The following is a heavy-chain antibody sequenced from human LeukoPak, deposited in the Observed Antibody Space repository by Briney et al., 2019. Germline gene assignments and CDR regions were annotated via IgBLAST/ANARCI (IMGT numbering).Heavy chain of an antibody. Sequence: GESLKISCKGSGYSFTSYWIGWVRQMPGEGLEWMGIIYPGDSDTRYSPSFQGQVTISADKSISTAYLQWSSLKASDTAMYYCARREFDYGDYEDAFDIWGQGTMVTVSS. V-gene: IGHV5-51*01. CDR1: GYSFTSYW. CDR2: IYPGDSDT. J-gene: IGHJ3*02. D-gene: IGHD4-17*01. CDR3: ARREFDYGDYEDAFDI.